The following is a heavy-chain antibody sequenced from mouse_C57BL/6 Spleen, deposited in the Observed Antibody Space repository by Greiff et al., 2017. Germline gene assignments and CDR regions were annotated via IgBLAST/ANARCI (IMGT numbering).Heavy chain of an antibody. CDR1: GFSLTSYG. J-gene: IGHJ2*01. CDR2: IWSGGST. D-gene: IGHD2-3*01. CDR3: ARKGGDGFYYFDY. Sequence: VKLVESGPGLVQPSQSLSITCTVSGFSLTSYGVHWVRQSPGKGLEWLGVIWSGGSTDYNAAFISRLSISKDNSKSQVFFKMNSLQADDTAIYYCARKGGDGFYYFDYWGQGTTLTVSS. V-gene: IGHV2-2*01.